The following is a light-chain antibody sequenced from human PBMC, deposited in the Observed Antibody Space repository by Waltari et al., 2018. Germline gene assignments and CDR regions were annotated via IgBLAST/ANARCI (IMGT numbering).Light chain of an antibody. CDR1: QSVRSY. Sequence: EIVLTQSPATLSFSPGERATLSCRASQSVRSYLAWYQQKPGQAPRLLIYDASNRASGIPARFSGSGSGTDFTLTISNVEPEDFAVYYCQQRHDWPLNFGGGTKLEIK. CDR3: QQRHDWPLN. CDR2: DAS. J-gene: IGKJ4*01. V-gene: IGKV3-11*01.